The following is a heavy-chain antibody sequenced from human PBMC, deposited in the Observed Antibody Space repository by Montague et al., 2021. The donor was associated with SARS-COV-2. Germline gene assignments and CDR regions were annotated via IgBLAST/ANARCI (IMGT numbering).Heavy chain of an antibody. J-gene: IGHJ4*02. CDR3: ASQPIPATGSGEFDY. D-gene: IGHD3-10*01. CDR2: IFYSGST. CDR1: GSSISSETHY. V-gene: IGHV4-39*01. Sequence: SETLSLTCTVSGSSISSETHYWGWIRQPPGKGLEWIGSIFYSGSTYYNSSLKSRVSISVDTSKNQFSLRLRSVTAADTAVYYCASQPIPATGSGEFDYWGPGTLVTVSS.